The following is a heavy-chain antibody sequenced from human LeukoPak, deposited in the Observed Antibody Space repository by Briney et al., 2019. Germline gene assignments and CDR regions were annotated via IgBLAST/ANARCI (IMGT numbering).Heavy chain of an antibody. V-gene: IGHV3-9*01. D-gene: IGHD6-13*01. CDR2: ISGNSGSI. CDR1: GFTFDDYA. J-gene: IGHJ6*02. CDR3: AKDREAAAGRRGDYYYGMDV. Sequence: GGSLRLSCAASGFTFDDYAMHWVRQAPGKGLEWVSGISGNSGSIDYADSVKGGFTISRDNAKNSLYLQMNSLRAEDTALYYCAKDREAAAGRRGDYYYGMDVWGQGTTVTVSS.